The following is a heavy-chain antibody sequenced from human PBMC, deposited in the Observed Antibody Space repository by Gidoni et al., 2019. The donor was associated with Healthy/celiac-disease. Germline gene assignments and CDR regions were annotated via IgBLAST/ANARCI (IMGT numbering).Heavy chain of an antibody. V-gene: IGHV3-23*01. CDR2: ISGSGGST. D-gene: IGHD6-6*01. J-gene: IGHJ4*02. Sequence: EVQLLESGGGLVQPGGSLRLSCAASGFTFSSYAMSWVRQAPGKGLELVSGISGSGGSTYYADSVKGRFTISRDNSKNTLYLQMNSLRAEDTAVYYCAKEGAARNYFDYWGQGTLVTVSS. CDR1: GFTFSSYA. CDR3: AKEGAARNYFDY.